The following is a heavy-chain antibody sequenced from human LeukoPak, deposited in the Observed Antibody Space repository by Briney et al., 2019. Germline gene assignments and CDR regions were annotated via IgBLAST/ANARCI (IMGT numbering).Heavy chain of an antibody. V-gene: IGHV4-39*01. CDR2: VYYRGST. D-gene: IGHD2-15*01. CDR3: ARAYCSGGSCYSFGHWFDP. J-gene: IGHJ5*02. CDR1: GGSISSSGYY. Sequence: SETLSLTCTVSGGSISSSGYYWGWIRQPPGKGLEWIGNVYYRGSTHYNPSLKSRVTISVDTSNNQFSLKLSSLTAADTAVYYCARAYCSGGSCYSFGHWFDPWGQGTLATVSS.